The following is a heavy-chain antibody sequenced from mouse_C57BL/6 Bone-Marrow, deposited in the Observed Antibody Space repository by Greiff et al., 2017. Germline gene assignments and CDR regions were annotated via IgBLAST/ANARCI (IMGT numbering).Heavy chain of an antibody. Sequence: EVHLVESGGGLVQPGGSLTLSCAASGFTFSDYYMYWVRQTPEKRLEWVAYISNGGGSTYYPDTVKGRFTISRDNAKTTLYLQISRLKSEDTAMYYCARPDSSGYGFAYWGQGTLVTVSA. J-gene: IGHJ3*01. CDR2: ISNGGGST. CDR3: ARPDSSGYGFAY. D-gene: IGHD3-2*02. V-gene: IGHV5-12*01. CDR1: GFTFSDYY.